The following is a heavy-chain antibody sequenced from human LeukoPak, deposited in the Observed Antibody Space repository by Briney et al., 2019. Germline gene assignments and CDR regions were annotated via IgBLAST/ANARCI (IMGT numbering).Heavy chain of an antibody. D-gene: IGHD3-10*01. Sequence: GGSLRLSCAVSGFTVSGNYMSWVRQAPGKGLEWVSIIYSSGSTYYADSVKGRFTISRDNSKNTLYLQINSLRAEDTAVYYCARRGNYYGSGSNNWFDPWGQGTLVTVSS. CDR1: GFTVSGNY. CDR3: ARRGNYYGSGSNNWFDP. J-gene: IGHJ5*02. V-gene: IGHV3-66*04. CDR2: IYSSGST.